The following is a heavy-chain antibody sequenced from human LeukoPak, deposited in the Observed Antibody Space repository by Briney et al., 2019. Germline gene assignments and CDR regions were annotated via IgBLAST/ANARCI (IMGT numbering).Heavy chain of an antibody. J-gene: IGHJ5*02. Sequence: ASVKVSCKASGHTFTGYYMHWVRQAPGQGLEWMGWINPNSGGTNYAQKFQGRVTMTRDTSISTAYMELSRLRSDDTAVYYCARSGVYDILTGYQNWFDPWGQGTLVTVSS. CDR3: ARSGVYDILTGYQNWFDP. CDR1: GHTFTGYY. CDR2: INPNSGGT. D-gene: IGHD3-9*01. V-gene: IGHV1-2*02.